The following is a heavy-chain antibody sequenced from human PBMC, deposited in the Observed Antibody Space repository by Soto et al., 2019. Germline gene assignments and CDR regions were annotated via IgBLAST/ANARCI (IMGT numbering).Heavy chain of an antibody. Sequence: ASVNVSCKASGYTFTSYGISWVRQAPGQGLEWMGWISAYNGNTNYAQKLQGRVTMTTDTSTSTAYMELRSLRSDDTAVYYCARDPTGYCTNGVCFGGWFDPWGQGTLVTVSS. CDR3: ARDPTGYCTNGVCFGGWFDP. J-gene: IGHJ5*02. D-gene: IGHD2-8*01. CDR2: ISAYNGNT. V-gene: IGHV1-18*01. CDR1: GYTFTSYG.